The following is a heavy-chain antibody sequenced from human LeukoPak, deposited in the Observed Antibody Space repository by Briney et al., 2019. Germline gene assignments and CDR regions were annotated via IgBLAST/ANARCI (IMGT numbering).Heavy chain of an antibody. D-gene: IGHD1-14*01. CDR2: IGAAGAHT. J-gene: IGHJ3*02. V-gene: IGHV3-64*02. CDR1: GFRFSYHD. CDR3: ARELGGTKTGGFDI. Sequence: GGSLRLSCAASGFRFSYHDMHWVRQAPGKGLEFVSSIGAAGAHTFYADSVKGRFTISRDNFQSTMYLQMAGLRPEDSAVYYCARELGGTKTGGFDIWGQGTVVTVSS.